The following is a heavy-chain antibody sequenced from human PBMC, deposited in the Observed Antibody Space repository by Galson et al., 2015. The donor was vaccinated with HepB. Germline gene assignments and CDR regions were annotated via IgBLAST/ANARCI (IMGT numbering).Heavy chain of an antibody. D-gene: IGHD3-10*01. J-gene: IGHJ3*02. CDR2: INPSGGST. Sequence: SVKVSCKASGYTFTSYYMHWVRQAPGQGLEWMGIINPSGGSTSYAQKFQGRVTMTRDTSTSTVYMELSSLRSEDTAVYYCARWDGTSPPRPLGSGSYIRGIAFDIWGQGTMVTVSS. CDR3: ARWDGTSPPRPLGSGSYIRGIAFDI. V-gene: IGHV1-46*01. CDR1: GYTFTSYY.